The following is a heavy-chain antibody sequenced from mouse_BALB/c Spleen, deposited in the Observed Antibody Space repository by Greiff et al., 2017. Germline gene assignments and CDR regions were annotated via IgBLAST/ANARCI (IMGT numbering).Heavy chain of an antibody. CDR3: ARHVVD. CDR1: GFAFSSYD. V-gene: IGHV5-12-1*01. Sequence: EVKLVESGGGLVKPGGSLKLSCAASGFAFSSYDMSWVRQTPEKRLEWVAYISSGGGSTYYPDTVKGRFTISRDNAKNTLYLQMSSLKSEDTAMYYCARHVVDWGQGTTLTVSS. J-gene: IGHJ2*01. CDR2: ISSGGGST.